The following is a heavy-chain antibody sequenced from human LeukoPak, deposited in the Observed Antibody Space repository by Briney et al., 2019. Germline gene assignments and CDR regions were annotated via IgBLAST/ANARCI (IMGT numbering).Heavy chain of an antibody. CDR2: IYYSGST. CDR3: ARVGDWNDLVY. J-gene: IGHJ4*02. V-gene: IGHV4-59*01. CDR1: GGSISSYY. D-gene: IGHD1-1*01. Sequence: SETLSLTCTVSGGSISSYYWSWIRQPPGKGLEWIGYIYYSGSTNYNPSLKSRVTISVDTSKNQFSLKLSSVTAADTAVYYCARVGDWNDLVYWGQGTLVTVSS.